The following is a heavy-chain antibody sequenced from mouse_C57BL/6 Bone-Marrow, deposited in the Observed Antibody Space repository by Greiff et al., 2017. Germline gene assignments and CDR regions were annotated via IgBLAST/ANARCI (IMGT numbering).Heavy chain of an antibody. CDR3: ERGQCSYYVFAY. V-gene: IGHV1-4*01. D-gene: IGHD2-12*01. Sequence: QVQLQQSGAELARPGASVKMSCKASGYTFTSYTMHWVKQRPGQGLEWIGHIYPSSGYTKYNQKFKDKATLTADKSSSTAYMQLSSLTSEDSAVYYCERGQCSYYVFAYWGQGTLVTVSA. CDR1: GYTFTSYT. J-gene: IGHJ3*01. CDR2: IYPSSGYT.